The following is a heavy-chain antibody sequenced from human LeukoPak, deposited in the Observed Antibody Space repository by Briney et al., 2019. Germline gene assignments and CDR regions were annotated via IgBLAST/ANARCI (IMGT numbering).Heavy chain of an antibody. J-gene: IGHJ4*02. CDR2: ISYDGSNK. D-gene: IGHD3-10*01. CDR1: GFTFSSYA. Sequence: GGSLRLSCAASGFTFSSYAMHWVRQAPGKGLEWVAVISYDGSNKYYADSVKGRFTISRDNSKNTLYLQMNSLRAEDTAVYYCARGSSGNYIGNFDYWGQGTLVTVSS. V-gene: IGHV3-30-3*01. CDR3: ARGSSGNYIGNFDY.